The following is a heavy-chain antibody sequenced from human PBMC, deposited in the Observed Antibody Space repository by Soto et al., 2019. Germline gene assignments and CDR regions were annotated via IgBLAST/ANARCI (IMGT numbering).Heavy chain of an antibody. CDR1: GFTFSSYA. V-gene: IGHV3-64*01. CDR3: ARDPDSSGYYYFDY. Sequence: EVQLVESGGGLVQPGGSLRLSCAASGFTFSSYAMHWVRQAPGKGLEYVSAISSYGGSTYYANSVKGRFTISRDNSKNTLYLQKGSLRAEDMAVYYCARDPDSSGYYYFDYWCQGTLVTVSS. D-gene: IGHD3-22*01. CDR2: ISSYGGST. J-gene: IGHJ4*02.